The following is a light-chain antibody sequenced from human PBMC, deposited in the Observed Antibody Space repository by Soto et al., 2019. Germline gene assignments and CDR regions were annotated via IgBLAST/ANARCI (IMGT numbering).Light chain of an antibody. Sequence: DIQLTQSPSFLSASVADRVTITCRASQDISSYLAWYQQKPGKAPKLLIYAASTLQSGVPSRFSGSGPGTEFTLTISSLQPEDFATYYCQQLNSYPRTFGQGTKVEIK. CDR2: AAS. CDR3: QQLNSYPRT. CDR1: QDISSY. J-gene: IGKJ1*01. V-gene: IGKV1-9*01.